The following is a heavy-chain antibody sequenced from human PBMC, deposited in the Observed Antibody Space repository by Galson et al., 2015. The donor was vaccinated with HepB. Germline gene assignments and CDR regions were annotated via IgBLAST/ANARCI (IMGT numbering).Heavy chain of an antibody. J-gene: IGHJ3*02. V-gene: IGHV3-23*01. CDR3: AKGDVGSQPSVSGDAFDI. CDR2: ISGAGGST. Sequence: SLRLSCAPSGFTFSSYAMSWVRQAPGMGLEWVSTISGAGGSTYYAESVKGRFTISRDNSKNTLYMQMNSLRVDDTAVYYCAKGDVGSQPSVSGDAFDIWGQGTMVTVSS. D-gene: IGHD1-26*01. CDR1: GFTFSSYA.